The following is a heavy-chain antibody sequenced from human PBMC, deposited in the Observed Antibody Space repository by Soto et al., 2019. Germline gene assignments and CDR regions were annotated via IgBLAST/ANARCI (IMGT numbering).Heavy chain of an antibody. D-gene: IGHD3-10*01. CDR3: ARLYGSGNYFDH. Sequence: GGSLRLSCAASGFTFINYWMHWVRQAPGKGLVWVSGINSDGSRTSYADSVKGRFTISRDNAKNTVYLRMNSLRADDTAVYYCARLYGSGNYFDHWGQGTLVTVSS. CDR1: GFTFINYW. CDR2: INSDGSRT. V-gene: IGHV3-74*01. J-gene: IGHJ4*02.